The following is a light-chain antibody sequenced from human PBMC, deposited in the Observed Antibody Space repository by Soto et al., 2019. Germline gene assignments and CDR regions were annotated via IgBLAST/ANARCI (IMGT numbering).Light chain of an antibody. CDR2: EVS. CDR1: SSDVGAYNR. J-gene: IGLJ1*01. CDR3: CSHSSSNSFV. Sequence: QSALTQPPSVSGSHGQSVTISCTGTSSDVGAYNRVSWYQQSPGTAPKLMIYEVSDRPSGVPDRFSGSKSGNTASLTISGLQAEDEADYYCCSHSSSNSFVFGTGTKVTVL. V-gene: IGLV2-18*02.